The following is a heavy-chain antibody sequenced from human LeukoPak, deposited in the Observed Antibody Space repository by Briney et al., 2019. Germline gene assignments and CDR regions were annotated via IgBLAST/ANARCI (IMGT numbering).Heavy chain of an antibody. D-gene: IGHD3-16*01. CDR1: GGSISSYY. CDR2: IYTSGST. CDR3: ARHWGIGGSSSRLDY. J-gene: IGHJ4*02. V-gene: IGHV4-4*09. Sequence: SETLSLTCTVTGGSISSYYWSWIRQPPGKGLEWIGYIYTSGSTNYNPSLKSRVTISVDTSKNQFSLNLTSVTAADAAVYYCARHWGIGGSSSRLDYWGQGTLVTVSS.